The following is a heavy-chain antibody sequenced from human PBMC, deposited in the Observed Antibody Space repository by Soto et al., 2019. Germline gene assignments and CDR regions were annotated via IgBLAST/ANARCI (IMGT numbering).Heavy chain of an antibody. CDR2: INPNSGGT. J-gene: IGHJ3*02. V-gene: IGHV1-2*04. CDR1: GYTFTGYY. CDR3: ARVLGGGDAFDI. Sequence: QVQLVQSGAEVKKPGASVKVSCKASGYTFTGYYMHWVRQAPGQGLEWMGWINPNSGGTNYAQKFKGWVTMTRDTSISTAYMELGRVRFDDTAVYYWARVLGGGDAFDIWGQGTMVTVSS. D-gene: IGHD3-16*01.